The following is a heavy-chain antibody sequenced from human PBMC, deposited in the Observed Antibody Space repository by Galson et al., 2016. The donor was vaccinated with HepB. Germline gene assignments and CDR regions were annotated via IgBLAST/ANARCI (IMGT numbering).Heavy chain of an antibody. CDR3: ARGGGHGSFDY. V-gene: IGHV3-23*01. D-gene: IGHD3-10*01. CDR2: IGGNGSPT. J-gene: IGHJ4*02. CDR1: GFTFYNYA. Sequence: SLRLSCAASGFTFYNYAMDWVRQAPGGGLEWVAAIGGNGSPTYYADSVRGRFSISRDNSKNTLYLQMNSLRAEDTALYYCARGGGHGSFDYWGQGTLVTVSS.